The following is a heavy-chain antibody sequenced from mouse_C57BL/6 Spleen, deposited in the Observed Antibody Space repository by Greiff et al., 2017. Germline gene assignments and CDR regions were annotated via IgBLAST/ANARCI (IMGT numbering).Heavy chain of an antibody. Sequence: EVHLVESGGGLVKPGGSLKLSCAASGFTFSSYALSWVRQTPEKRLEWVATISDGGSYTYYPDNVKGRFTLTSDNAKNNLYLQMWHLQSEDTVMYYCARDLPRVFCFAYCGQGTLVTVSA. CDR3: ARDLPRVFCFAY. V-gene: IGHV5-4*01. J-gene: IGHJ3*01. CDR1: GFTFSSYA. CDR2: ISDGGSYT.